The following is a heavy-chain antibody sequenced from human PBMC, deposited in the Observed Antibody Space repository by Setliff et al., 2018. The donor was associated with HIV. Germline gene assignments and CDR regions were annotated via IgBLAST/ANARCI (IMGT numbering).Heavy chain of an antibody. D-gene: IGHD1-7*01. Sequence: KTSETLSLTCAVSDYSISSGYYWGWIRQPQGKGLEWIGSIYHSGSTHYNPSLKSRVTISVDTSKNQFSLKLRSVTAADTAVYYCARPGVGTVSFDYWGQGTLVTVSS. V-gene: IGHV4-38-2*01. CDR2: IYHSGST. CDR3: ARPGVGTVSFDY. CDR1: DYSISSGYY. J-gene: IGHJ4*02.